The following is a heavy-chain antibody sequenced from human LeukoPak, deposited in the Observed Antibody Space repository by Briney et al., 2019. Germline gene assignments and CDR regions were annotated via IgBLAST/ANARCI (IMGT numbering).Heavy chain of an antibody. CDR2: FYSGGTT. V-gene: IGHV3-53*01. J-gene: IGHJ2*01. CDR3: ARVGDHYHWHIDL. D-gene: IGHD3-10*01. Sequence: PGGSLRLSCEASGFTVSTKYMNWVRQAPGKGLEWVSIFYSGGTTYYADSVKGRFTVSRDSSKNTLYLHINNLRAEDTAVYYCARVGDHYHWHIDLWGRGALVTASS. CDR1: GFTVSTKY.